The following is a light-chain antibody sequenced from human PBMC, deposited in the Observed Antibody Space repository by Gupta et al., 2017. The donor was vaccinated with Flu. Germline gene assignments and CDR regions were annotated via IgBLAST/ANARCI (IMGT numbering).Light chain of an antibody. Sequence: DIQMTQSPSSLSASVGDRVTITCRASQGISSWLAWYQQKPGKAPQSLTSAASTLQSGVPSRFSGSGSGTDFTLTISSLQPEDFATYYCQQYDNYPLTFGGGTKVEIK. CDR1: QGISSW. CDR3: QQYDNYPLT. V-gene: IGKV1D-16*01. J-gene: IGKJ4*01. CDR2: AAS.